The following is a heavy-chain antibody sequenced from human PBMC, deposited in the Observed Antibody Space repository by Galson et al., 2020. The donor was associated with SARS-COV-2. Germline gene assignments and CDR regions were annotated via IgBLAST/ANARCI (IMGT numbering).Heavy chain of an antibody. D-gene: IGHD3-22*01. CDR2: ISAYNGNT. Sequence: ASVKVSCKASCYTFTSYGISWVRQAPGQGLEWMGWISAYNGNTNYAQKLQGRVTMTTDTSTSTAYMELRSLRSDDTAVYYCARDGGYYYDSSGIDYWGQGTLVTVSS. J-gene: IGHJ4*02. V-gene: IGHV1-18*04. CDR1: CYTFTSYG. CDR3: ARDGGYYYDSSGIDY.